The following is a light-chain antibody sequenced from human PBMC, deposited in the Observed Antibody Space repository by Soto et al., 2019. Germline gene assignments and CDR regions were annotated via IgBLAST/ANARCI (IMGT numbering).Light chain of an antibody. Sequence: DIQMTQSPSSLSASVGDRVTITCRASQSISSYLNWYQQKPGKAPKLLIYAASSFQSGVPSRFSGSGSGTDFTLTISSLQPEDFATYYCQQSYSTPVIFGGGTKVEIK. CDR2: AAS. CDR3: QQSYSTPVI. J-gene: IGKJ4*01. V-gene: IGKV1-39*01. CDR1: QSISSY.